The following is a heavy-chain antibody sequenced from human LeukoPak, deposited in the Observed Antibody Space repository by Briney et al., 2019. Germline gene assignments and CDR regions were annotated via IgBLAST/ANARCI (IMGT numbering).Heavy chain of an antibody. CDR1: GYTFTSYD. V-gene: IGHV1-8*03. CDR3: ARKMGPVPAAIRFSYYYYMDV. J-gene: IGHJ6*03. D-gene: IGHD2-2*02. CDR2: MNPNSGNT. Sequence: ASVKVSCKASGYTFTSYDINWVRQPTGQGLEWMGWMNPNSGNTGYAQKFQGRVTITRNTSISTAYMELSSLRSEDTAVYYCARKMGPVPAAIRFSYYYYMDVWGKGTTVTVSS.